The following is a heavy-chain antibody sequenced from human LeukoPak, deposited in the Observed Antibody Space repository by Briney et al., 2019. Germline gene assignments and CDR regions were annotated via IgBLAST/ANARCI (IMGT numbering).Heavy chain of an antibody. Sequence: ASVKVSCKASGYTFTGYYMHWVRQAPGQGLEWMGWISAYNGNTNYAQKLQGRVTMTTDTSTSTAYMELRGLRSDDTAVYYCAREGPADTIFGVVTAYYYYYGMDVWGQGTTVTVSS. CDR2: ISAYNGNT. V-gene: IGHV1-18*04. CDR1: GYTFTGYY. J-gene: IGHJ6*02. CDR3: AREGPADTIFGVVTAYYYYYGMDV. D-gene: IGHD3-3*01.